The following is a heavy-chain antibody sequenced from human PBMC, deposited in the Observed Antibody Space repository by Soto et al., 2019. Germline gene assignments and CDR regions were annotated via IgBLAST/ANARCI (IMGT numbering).Heavy chain of an antibody. J-gene: IGHJ4*02. Sequence: QVQLQQWGAGLLKPSETLSLTCAVYGGSFSGYYWSWIRHPPGKGLEWIGEINHSGSTNYNPSLKSRVTISVDTSKNQFSLKLSSVTAADTAVYYCARGKWLRSTFDYWGQGTLVTVSS. CDR2: INHSGST. D-gene: IGHD5-12*01. CDR1: GGSFSGYY. V-gene: IGHV4-34*01. CDR3: ARGKWLRSTFDY.